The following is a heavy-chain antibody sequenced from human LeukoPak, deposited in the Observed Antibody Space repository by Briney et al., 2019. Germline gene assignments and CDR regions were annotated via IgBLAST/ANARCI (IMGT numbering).Heavy chain of an antibody. CDR3: ARSIGSPKGS. D-gene: IGHD1-26*01. V-gene: IGHV4-59*01. CDR1: GGSISSYY. J-gene: IGHJ5*02. CDR2: IYYSGST. Sequence: PSETLSLTCTVSGGSISSYYWSWIRQPPGKGLEWIGYIYYSGSTNYNPSLKSRVTISVDTSKNQFSLKLSSVTAADTAAYYCARSIGSPKGSWGQGTLVTVSS.